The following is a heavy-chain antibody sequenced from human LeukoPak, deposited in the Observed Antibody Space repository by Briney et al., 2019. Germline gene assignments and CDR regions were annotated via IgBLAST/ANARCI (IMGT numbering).Heavy chain of an antibody. J-gene: IGHJ4*02. Sequence: SENLSLTCTVSGGSISSGSYYWSWIRQPAGKGLEWIGRIYTSGSTNYNPSLKSRVTISVDTSKNQFSLKLSSVTAADTAVYYCARDNGSGIFFDYWGQGTLVTVSS. D-gene: IGHD3-10*01. CDR1: GGSISSGSYY. CDR2: IYTSGST. V-gene: IGHV4-61*02. CDR3: ARDNGSGIFFDY.